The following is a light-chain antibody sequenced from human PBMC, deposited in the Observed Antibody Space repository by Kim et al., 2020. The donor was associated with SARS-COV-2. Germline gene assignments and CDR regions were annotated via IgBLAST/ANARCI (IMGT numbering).Light chain of an antibody. V-gene: IGLV2-14*03. CDR3: SSYTSRHNMV. CDR1: SHDIGGYNY. J-gene: IGLJ2*01. CDR2: DVS. Sequence: QSALTQPASVSGSPGQSITISCTGTSHDIGGYNYVCWYQQHPGKAPKLMIYDVSQRPSGVSSRFSGSKSGNTASLTISGLQPEDEADYYCSSYTSRHNMVFGGGTKVTVL.